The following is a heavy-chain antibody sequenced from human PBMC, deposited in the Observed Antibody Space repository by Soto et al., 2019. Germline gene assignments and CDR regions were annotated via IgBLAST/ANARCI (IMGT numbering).Heavy chain of an antibody. CDR2: ISHDGTKT. CDR1: GFNFGAYG. V-gene: IGHV3-30*18. Sequence: QVQLVESGGCVVQPGTSLRLACEASGFNFGAYGMHWVRQAPGKGLEWVAVISHDGTKTYYSDSVKGRFTVSRDNSKNMLYVQMVSLRPDDTAVYSCAKDRRDGYTTCSRCYGVDVWGQGTTVTVSS. CDR3: AKDRRDGYTTCSRCYGVDV. D-gene: IGHD5-18*01. J-gene: IGHJ6*02.